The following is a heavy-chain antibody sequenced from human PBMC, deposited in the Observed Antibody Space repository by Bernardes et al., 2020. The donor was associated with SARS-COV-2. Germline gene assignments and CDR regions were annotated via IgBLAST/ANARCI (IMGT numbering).Heavy chain of an antibody. CDR3: ARGQGELFRVVVPPPYYYYYMDV. J-gene: IGHJ6*03. Sequence: GGSLRLSCAASGFTFSDYYMTWIRQAPGKGLEWVSHISSSSSYTNYADSVKGRFTISRDNAKNSLYLQMNSLRAEDTAVYYCARGQGELFRVVVPPPYYYYYMDVWGKGTTVTVSS. D-gene: IGHD3-3*01. CDR2: ISSSSSYT. CDR1: GFTFSDYY. V-gene: IGHV3-11*05.